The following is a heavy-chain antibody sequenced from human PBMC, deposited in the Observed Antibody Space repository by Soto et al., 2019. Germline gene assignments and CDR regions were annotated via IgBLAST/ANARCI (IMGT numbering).Heavy chain of an antibody. J-gene: IGHJ6*03. V-gene: IGHV3-15*01. CDR2: IKSKTDGGTT. CDR3: TSTLLRLLWFGELGRNYYYYMDV. Sequence: GGSLRLSCAASGFTFSNAWMSWVRQAPGKGLEWVGRIKSKTDGGTTDYAAPVKGRFTISRDDSKNTLYLKMNSLKTEDTAVYYCTSTLLRLLWFGELGRNYYYYMDVWGKGTTVTVSS. CDR1: GFTFSNAW. D-gene: IGHD3-10*01.